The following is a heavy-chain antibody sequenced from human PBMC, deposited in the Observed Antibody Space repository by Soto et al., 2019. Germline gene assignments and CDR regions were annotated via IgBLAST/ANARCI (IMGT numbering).Heavy chain of an antibody. J-gene: IGHJ4*02. CDR1: GFTVSSNY. Sequence: GGSLRLSCAASGFTVSSNYMSWVRQAPGKGLEWVSVIYSGGSTYYADSVKGRFTISRDNSKNTLYLQMNSVRAEDTAVYYCASGTTWPPTYFDYWGQGTLVTVSS. CDR3: ASGTTWPPTYFDY. CDR2: IYSGGST. D-gene: IGHD4-17*01. V-gene: IGHV3-66*01.